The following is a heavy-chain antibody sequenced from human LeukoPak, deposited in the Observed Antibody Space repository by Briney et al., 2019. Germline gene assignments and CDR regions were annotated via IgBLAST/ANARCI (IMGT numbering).Heavy chain of an antibody. CDR1: GFTFTNAC. J-gene: IGHJ4*02. CDR2: IKSETDGGTT. D-gene: IGHD3-22*01. CDR3: TKYDTSVNFDY. Sequence: GGSLRLSCVASGFTFTNACMSWVRQAPGNGLEWVGHIKSETDGGTTDYAAPVKGRFIISRDDSKHTLYLQMNSLKTDDTAVYYCTKYDTSVNFDYWGQGTLVTVSS. V-gene: IGHV3-15*01.